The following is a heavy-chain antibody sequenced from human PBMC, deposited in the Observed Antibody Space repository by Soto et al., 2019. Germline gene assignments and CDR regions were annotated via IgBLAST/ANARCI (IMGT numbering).Heavy chain of an antibody. CDR1: GYTFTNYG. CDR3: ARGIAVVDPYNWFDP. D-gene: IGHD2-15*01. J-gene: IGHJ5*02. CDR2: ISGYNAKT. V-gene: IGHV1-18*01. Sequence: QVQLVQSGAEVKKPGASVRVSCKASGYTFTNYGITWVRQAPGQGLEWMGWISGYNAKTNYAQKLQGRVTMTTDTSTSTAYMELRSLRSDDTAVYYCARGIAVVDPYNWFDPWGQGTLVTVSS.